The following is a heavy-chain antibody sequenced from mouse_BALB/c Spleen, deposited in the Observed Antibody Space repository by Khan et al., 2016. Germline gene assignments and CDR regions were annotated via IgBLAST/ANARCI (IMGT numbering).Heavy chain of an antibody. CDR1: GFTFSGFG. Sequence: EVQLVESGGDLVQPGGSRKLSCAASGFTFSGFGMHWFRQAPEKGLEWVAYITSGSTHLYYADTVKGRITISSDTPKNTLFLQMTSLGSEDTAMYYCARMGGSYAMDYWGQGTSVTVSS. J-gene: IGHJ4*01. CDR3: ARMGGSYAMDY. CDR2: ITSGSTHL. V-gene: IGHV5-17*02.